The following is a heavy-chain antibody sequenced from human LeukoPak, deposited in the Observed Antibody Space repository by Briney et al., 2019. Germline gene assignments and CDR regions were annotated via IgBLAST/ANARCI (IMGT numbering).Heavy chain of an antibody. Sequence: GGSLRLSCAASGFTFSNYWLHWVRQAPGKGLVWVSRIDANAKTTSYADSVKGRFTISTDNAKKTLYLQMNSLRVEDTAVYYCLTVVETTIAAFDIWGQGTMVTVSS. CDR2: IDANAKTT. J-gene: IGHJ3*02. V-gene: IGHV3-74*01. D-gene: IGHD1-26*01. CDR3: LTVVETTIAAFDI. CDR1: GFTFSNYW.